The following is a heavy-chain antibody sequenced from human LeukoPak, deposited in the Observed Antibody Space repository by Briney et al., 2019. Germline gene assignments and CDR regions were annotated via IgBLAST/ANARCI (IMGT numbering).Heavy chain of an antibody. CDR2: IYTSGST. CDR3: AREHDYGDYGRYYYYMDV. CDR1: GGSISSGSYY. D-gene: IGHD4-17*01. J-gene: IGHJ6*03. Sequence: SETLSLTCTVSGGSISSGSYYWSWIRQPAGKGLEWIGRIYTSGSTNYNPSLKSRVTISVDTSRNQFSLKLSSVTAADTAVYYCAREHDYGDYGRYYYYMDVWGKGTTVTVSS. V-gene: IGHV4-61*02.